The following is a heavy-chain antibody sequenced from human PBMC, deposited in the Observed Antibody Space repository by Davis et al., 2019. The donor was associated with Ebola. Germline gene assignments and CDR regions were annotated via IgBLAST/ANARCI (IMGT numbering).Heavy chain of an antibody. Sequence: GGSLRLSRAASGFTFSDYYMSWIRQAPGKGLEWVSYISSSSSYTNYADSVKGRFTISRDNAKNSLYLQMNSLRAEDTAVYYCAREGGGYGLDYWGQGTLVTVSS. CDR1: GFTFSDYY. CDR2: ISSSSSYT. J-gene: IGHJ4*02. CDR3: AREGGGYGLDY. D-gene: IGHD5-18*01. V-gene: IGHV3-11*06.